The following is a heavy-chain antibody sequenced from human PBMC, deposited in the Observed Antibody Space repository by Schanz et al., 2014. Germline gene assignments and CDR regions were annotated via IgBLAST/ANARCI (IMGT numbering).Heavy chain of an antibody. CDR1: GLTFSSAW. CDR2: LKGKTDGGTT. Sequence: EAQLVASGGGLVKPGGSLRLSCAVSGLTFSSAWMGWVRQAPGKGLEWVGRLKGKTDGGTTDYAAPVKGRFTISRDDSKNTLYLQMNFLKTEDTAVYFCTTDRGITVRPLFDYWGHGTLVTVAS. V-gene: IGHV3-15*01. CDR3: TTDRGITVRPLFDY. D-gene: IGHD6-6*01. J-gene: IGHJ4*01.